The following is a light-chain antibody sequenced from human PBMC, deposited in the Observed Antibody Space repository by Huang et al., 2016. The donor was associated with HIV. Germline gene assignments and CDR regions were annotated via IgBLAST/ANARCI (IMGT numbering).Light chain of an antibody. J-gene: IGKJ2*01. CDR1: ESIGRN. Sequence: DIVMTQSPATVSVSPGERAALSCRASESIGRNLAWYQQRPGQAPRLLIYAAYTWAGGGPDKVSGRESGTDFTLTISSLQSEDFAVYYCQQYNNWPPYTFGQGTRLEIK. V-gene: IGKV3-15*01. CDR3: QQYNNWPPYT. CDR2: AAY.